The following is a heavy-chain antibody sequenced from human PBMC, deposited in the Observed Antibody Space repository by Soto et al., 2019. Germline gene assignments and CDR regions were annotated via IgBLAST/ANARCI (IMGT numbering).Heavy chain of an antibody. D-gene: IGHD5-12*01. J-gene: IGHJ5*02. Sequence: ASETLSLTCTVSGDSINTCYWSWIRQPPGKGLEWIGYIYYTGTTNYNPSLKSRVTISVDTSKNQFSLNLRSVSAADPAVYYCARGGGFYNPWGQGTLVTVSS. V-gene: IGHV4-59*01. CDR1: GDSINTCY. CDR3: ARGGGFYNP. CDR2: IYYTGTT.